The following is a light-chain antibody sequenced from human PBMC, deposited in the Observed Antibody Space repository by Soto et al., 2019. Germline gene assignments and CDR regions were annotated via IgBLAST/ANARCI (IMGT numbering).Light chain of an antibody. CDR1: QSINNR. CDR2: DAS. J-gene: IGKJ4*01. V-gene: IGKV1-5*01. Sequence: IQMTQSPSTLSASIADRVTITCRASQSINNRLAWYQQMPGKAPNLLIYDASSLESGVPSRFRGSGSETEFTLTISGLQPDDFATYYCQQYNTALLTFGGGTKVDIK. CDR3: QQYNTALLT.